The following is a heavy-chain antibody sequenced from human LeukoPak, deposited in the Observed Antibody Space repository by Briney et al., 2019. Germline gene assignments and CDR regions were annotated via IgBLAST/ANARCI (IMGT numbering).Heavy chain of an antibody. CDR3: ARGGVWYFDL. Sequence: SETLSLTCTVSGGSISFHYWSWIRQPPGKGLEWIGYIHLSGSTYYDPSLRSRVTIPGDTSKNQFSLRLNSVTAADTAVYYCARGGVWYFDLWGRGTLVTVS. J-gene: IGHJ2*01. CDR1: GGSISFHY. V-gene: IGHV4-59*11. CDR2: IHLSGST. D-gene: IGHD3-16*01.